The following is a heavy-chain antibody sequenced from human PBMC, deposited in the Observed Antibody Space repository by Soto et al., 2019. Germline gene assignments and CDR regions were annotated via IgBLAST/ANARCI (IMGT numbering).Heavy chain of an antibody. CDR1: GASINSGDYY. CDR3: ARVRFYCSGGSCQKGNWFDP. J-gene: IGHJ5*02. D-gene: IGHD2-15*01. CDR2: IYYSGNT. Sequence: SETLSPTCTVSGASINSGDYYLSCMRXPPWKSLEWIGYIYYSGNTYNNPSLKSRISMSVDRSKDQFFLKLRSVTAADTAVYYCARVRFYCSGGSCQKGNWFDPWGQGTLVTVSS. V-gene: IGHV4-30-4*01.